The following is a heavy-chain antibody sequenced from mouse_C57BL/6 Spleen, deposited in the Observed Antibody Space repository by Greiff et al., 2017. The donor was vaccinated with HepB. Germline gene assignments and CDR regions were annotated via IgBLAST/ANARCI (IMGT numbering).Heavy chain of an antibody. D-gene: IGHD2-1*01. Sequence: DVMLVESGGGLVKPGGSLKLSCAASGFTFSDYGMHWVRQAPEKGLEWVAYISSGSSTIYYADTVKGRFTISRDNAKNTLFLQMTSLRSEDTAMYYCARGGIYYGNLYAMDYWGQGTSVTVSS. CDR2: ISSGSSTI. CDR3: ARGGIYYGNLYAMDY. CDR1: GFTFSDYG. V-gene: IGHV5-17*01. J-gene: IGHJ4*01.